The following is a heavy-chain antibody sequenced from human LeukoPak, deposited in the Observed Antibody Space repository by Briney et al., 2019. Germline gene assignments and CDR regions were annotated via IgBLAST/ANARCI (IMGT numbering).Heavy chain of an antibody. J-gene: IGHJ6*04. CDR3: ARGRNAYYYYGMDV. Sequence: GGSLRLSCAASGFTFGGYWMHWVRQAPGKGLEWVAVISYDGSNKYYADSVKGRFTISRDNSKNTLYLQMNSLRAEDTAVYYCARGRNAYYYYGMDVWGKGTTVTVSS. CDR2: ISYDGSNK. V-gene: IGHV3-30*03. CDR1: GFTFGGYW.